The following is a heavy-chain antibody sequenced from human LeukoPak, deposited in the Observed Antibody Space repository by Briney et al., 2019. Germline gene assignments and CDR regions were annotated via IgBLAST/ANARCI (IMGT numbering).Heavy chain of an antibody. Sequence: GGSLRLSCAASGFTFSSYAMSWVRQAPGKGLEWVANIKQDGSEKYYVDSVKGRFTISKDNAKNSLYLQMNSLRAEDTAVYYCARDHGRYCSGGSCYFGGFFEYWGQGTLGTVSS. V-gene: IGHV3-7*03. D-gene: IGHD2-15*01. CDR3: ARDHGRYCSGGSCYFGGFFEY. J-gene: IGHJ4*02. CDR1: GFTFSSYA. CDR2: IKQDGSEK.